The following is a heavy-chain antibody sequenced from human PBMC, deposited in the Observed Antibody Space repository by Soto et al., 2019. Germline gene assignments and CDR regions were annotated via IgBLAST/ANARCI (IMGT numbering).Heavy chain of an antibody. J-gene: IGHJ4*02. Sequence: ASVKVSCKASGFTFSNYYIHWVRQAPEQGLEWMGLISPTANYTRYAQTFQGRFTITRDTSTRTVYMDLSSLTSEDTAVYYCARADSDQDFDYWGQGARVTVSS. CDR2: ISPTANYT. D-gene: IGHD2-2*01. CDR3: ARADSDQDFDY. CDR1: GFTFSNYY. V-gene: IGHV1-46*01.